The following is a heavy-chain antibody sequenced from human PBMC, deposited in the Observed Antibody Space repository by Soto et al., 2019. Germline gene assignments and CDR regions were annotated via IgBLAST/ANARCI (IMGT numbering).Heavy chain of an antibody. D-gene: IGHD3-3*01. CDR3: ARGGGVGVAGSAAFDM. Sequence: QLHLVQSGAVVKKPGASVTVSCSASGYPVTAYYMHWVRQAPGRGLEWMGGINPATGAAKYTQTFQVRFTMTRDTSTSTDFMELSGLTSEDTAVFYCARGGGVGVAGSAAFDMWGQGTLVTVSS. V-gene: IGHV1-2*02. J-gene: IGHJ3*02. CDR1: GYPVTAYY. CDR2: INPATGAA.